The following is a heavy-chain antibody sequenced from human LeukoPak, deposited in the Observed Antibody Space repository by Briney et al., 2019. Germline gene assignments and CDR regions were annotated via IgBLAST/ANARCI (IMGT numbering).Heavy chain of an antibody. CDR1: GYTFTGYY. J-gene: IGHJ4*02. V-gene: IGHV1-2*02. Sequence: ASVKVSCKASGYTFTGYYIHWERQAPGQGLEWMGWIHPNSGGTNFAQKFQGRVTMTRDSSISTAYMEVSSLRSDDTAVYYCARAPAGGPLRFFDYWGQGTLVTVSS. CDR3: ARAPAGGPLRFFDY. CDR2: IHPNSGGT. D-gene: IGHD3-3*01.